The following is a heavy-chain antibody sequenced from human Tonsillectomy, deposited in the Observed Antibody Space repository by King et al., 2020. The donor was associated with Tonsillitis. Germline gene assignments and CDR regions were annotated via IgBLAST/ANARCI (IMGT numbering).Heavy chain of an antibody. CDR1: GFTFSSYS. Sequence: VQLVESGGGLVQPGGSLRLSCAASGFTFSSYSMNWVRQAPGKGLEWVSYISSSSSTIYYADSVKGRFTISRDNAKNSLYLQMNSLRDEDTAVYYCAREKGPRALTGELFRWGQETLVPVPS. CDR2: ISSSSSTI. D-gene: IGHD3-10*01. CDR3: AREKGPRALTGELFR. V-gene: IGHV3-48*02. J-gene: IGHJ4*02.